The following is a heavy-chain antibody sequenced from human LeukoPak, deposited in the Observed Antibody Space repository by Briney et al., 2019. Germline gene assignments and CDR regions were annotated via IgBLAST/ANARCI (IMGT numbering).Heavy chain of an antibody. J-gene: IGHJ6*03. CDR3: ARQYSNSYYYYYYYMDV. D-gene: IGHD4-11*01. CDR2: IYYSGST. V-gene: IGHV4-39*01. CDR1: GGSISSSSYY. Sequence: PSETLSLICTVSGGSISSSSYYWGWIRQPPGKGLEWIGSIYYSGSTYYNPSLKSRVTISVDTSKNQFSLKLSSVTAADTAVYYCARQYSNSYYYYYYYMDVWGKGTTVTVSS.